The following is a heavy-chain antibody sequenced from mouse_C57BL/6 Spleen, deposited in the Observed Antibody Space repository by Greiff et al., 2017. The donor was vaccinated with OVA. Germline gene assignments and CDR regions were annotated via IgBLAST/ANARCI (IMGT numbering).Heavy chain of an antibody. CDR2: FNPSNGGT. J-gene: IGHJ2*01. D-gene: IGHD2-4*01. CDR3: TRLGDYDALDY. CDR1: GYTFTSYW. Sequence: QVQLQQPGTELVKPGASVKLSCKASGYTFTSYWMHWVKQRPGQGLEWIGNFNPSNGGTNYNEKLKSKATVTVDKSSSTAYMQLSSLTSEDSAVYYCTRLGDYDALDYWDQGTTLTVSS. V-gene: IGHV1-53*01.